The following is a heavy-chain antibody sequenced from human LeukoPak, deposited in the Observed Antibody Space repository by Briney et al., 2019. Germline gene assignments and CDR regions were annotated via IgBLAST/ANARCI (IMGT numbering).Heavy chain of an antibody. V-gene: IGHV4-4*07. CDR2: IYTSGST. D-gene: IGHD6-13*01. CDR1: GGSIRSYY. CDR3: ARLTDSSSWGWTPHHESWFDP. J-gene: IGHJ5*02. Sequence: SGPGLVKPSETLSLTCTVSGGSIRSYYWSWIRQPAEKGLEWIGRIYTSGSTNYNPSLKSRVTMSVDTSKNQFSLKLSSVTAADTAVYYCARLTDSSSWGWTPHHESWFDPWGQGTLVTVSS.